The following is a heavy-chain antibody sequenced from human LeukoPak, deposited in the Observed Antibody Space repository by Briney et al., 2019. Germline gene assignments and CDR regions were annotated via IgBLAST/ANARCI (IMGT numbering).Heavy chain of an antibody. V-gene: IGHV4-61*02. D-gene: IGHD2-15*01. CDR1: GGSISSGSYY. Sequence: SQTLSLTCTVSGGSISSGSYYWSWIRQPAGKGLEWIGRIYTSGSTNYNPSLKSRVTISVDTSKNQFSLKLSSVTAADTAVYYCARDIAARGDAFDIWGQGTMVTVSS. CDR3: ARDIAARGDAFDI. CDR2: IYTSGST. J-gene: IGHJ3*02.